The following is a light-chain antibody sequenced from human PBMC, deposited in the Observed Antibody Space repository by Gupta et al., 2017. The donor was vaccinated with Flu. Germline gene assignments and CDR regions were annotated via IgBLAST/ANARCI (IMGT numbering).Light chain of an antibody. CDR3: AAWDDSLSAWV. V-gene: IGLV1-47*02. CDR1: SSNIGSNY. J-gene: IGLJ3*02. CDR2: SND. Sequence: QSVLTQPPSASGTPGRRVTISCSGSSSNIGSNYVYWYQQLPGTAPKLLISSNDNRPSGVPARFSGSKSGTSASLAISGIRSDDEADYYCAAWDDSLSAWVLGGGTKVTV.